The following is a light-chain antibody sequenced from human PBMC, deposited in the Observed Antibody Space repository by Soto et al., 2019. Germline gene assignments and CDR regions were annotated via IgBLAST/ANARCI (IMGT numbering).Light chain of an antibody. CDR2: EAS. CDR1: QSISSW. J-gene: IGKJ5*01. V-gene: IGKV1-12*01. CDR3: QQGDSFPIT. Sequence: DIQMTQSPSSVSASVGDRVTITCRSSQSISSWLAWYQQKPGTVPKLLIYEASRLQSGVPSRFSGSGDGTEFTLPLTSLQPEDFGTYYCQQGDSFPITFGQGTRLEIK.